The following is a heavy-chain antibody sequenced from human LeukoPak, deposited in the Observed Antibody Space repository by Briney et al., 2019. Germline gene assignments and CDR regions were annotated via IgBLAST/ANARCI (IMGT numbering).Heavy chain of an antibody. CDR2: ISGSGGST. J-gene: IGHJ4*02. V-gene: IGHV3-23*01. CDR3: AKVRTGARPFDY. CDR1: GFTFNNFG. Sequence: GGSLRLSCAASGFTFNNFGMHWVRQAPGKGLEWVSAISGSGGSTYYADSVKGRFTISRDNSKNTLYLQMNSLRAEDTAVYYCAKVRTGARPFDYWGQGTLVTVSS. D-gene: IGHD1-1*01.